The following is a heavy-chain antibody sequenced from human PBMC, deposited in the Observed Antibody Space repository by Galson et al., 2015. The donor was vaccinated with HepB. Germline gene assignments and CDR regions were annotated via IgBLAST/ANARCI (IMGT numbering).Heavy chain of an antibody. D-gene: IGHD3-9*01. CDR1: GFTFSDYY. CDR2: ISSSSSYT. Sequence: SLSLSCAASGFTFSDYYMSWIRQAPGKGLEWVSYISSSSSYTNYADSVKGRFTISRDNAKNSLYLQMNSLRAEDTAVYYCVNSKSVTGREFEYWGQGTPVTVSP. CDR3: VNSKSVTGREFEY. J-gene: IGHJ4*02. V-gene: IGHV3-11*03.